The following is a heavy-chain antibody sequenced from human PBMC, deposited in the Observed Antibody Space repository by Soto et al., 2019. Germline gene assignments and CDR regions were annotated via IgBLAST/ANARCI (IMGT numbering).Heavy chain of an antibody. J-gene: IGHJ6*02. D-gene: IGHD1-26*01. CDR1: GDSIGRFY. CDR2: VYSTGGV. V-gene: IGHV4-4*07. Sequence: QMQLHESGPGLVKPSETLSLTCNVSGDSIGRFYWSWIRQSAGKGLEWIGRVYSTGGVTYNPALKGRVTISLDRSNNHISLEMSSVTAADTAVYFCARDLSGTGLDIWGRGTSVSVSS. CDR3: ARDLSGTGLDI.